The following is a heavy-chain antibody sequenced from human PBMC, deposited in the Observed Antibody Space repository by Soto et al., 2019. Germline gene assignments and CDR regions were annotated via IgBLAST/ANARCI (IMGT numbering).Heavy chain of an antibody. V-gene: IGHV1-3*01. CDR2: INAGNGNA. D-gene: IGHD2-15*01. J-gene: IGHJ5*02. CDR3: ARGRIVVVAATGWFDP. Sequence: ASVKVSCTASGFTFAGYAMHWVRQAPGQRPEWMGWINAGNGNAKYAQKFQGRVTITRDTSASTAYMDLSSLRSEDTAIYYCARGRIVVVAATGWFDPWGQGTLVTSPQ. CDR1: GFTFAGYA.